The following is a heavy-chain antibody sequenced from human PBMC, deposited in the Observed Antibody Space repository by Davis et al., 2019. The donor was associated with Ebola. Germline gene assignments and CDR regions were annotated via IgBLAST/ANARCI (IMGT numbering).Heavy chain of an antibody. CDR2: IYYSGST. V-gene: IGHV4-39*01. D-gene: IGHD1-26*01. CDR1: GGSISSSSYF. Sequence: SETLSLTCTVSGGSISSSSYFWGWIHQPPGKGLEWLASIYYSGSTYYNPSLNSRVTISVDTSKNQFSLKLSSLTAADTAVYYCARNDWMGPTSGAFDIWGQGTMVIVSS. CDR3: ARNDWMGPTSGAFDI. J-gene: IGHJ3*02.